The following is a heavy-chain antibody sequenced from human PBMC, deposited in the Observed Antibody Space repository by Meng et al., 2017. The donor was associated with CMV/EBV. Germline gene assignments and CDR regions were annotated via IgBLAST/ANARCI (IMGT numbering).Heavy chain of an antibody. Sequence: GESLKISCAASGFTFSSYWMSWVRQAPGKGLEWVANLKQDGSEKYYVDSVKGRFTISRDNAKNSLYLQMNSLRAEDTAVYYCARDIVVVPAARTNYYYYYGMDVWGQGTTVTVSS. CDR2: LKQDGSEK. D-gene: IGHD2-2*01. J-gene: IGHJ6*02. CDR3: ARDIVVVPAARTNYYYYYGMDV. V-gene: IGHV3-7*01. CDR1: GFTFSSYW.